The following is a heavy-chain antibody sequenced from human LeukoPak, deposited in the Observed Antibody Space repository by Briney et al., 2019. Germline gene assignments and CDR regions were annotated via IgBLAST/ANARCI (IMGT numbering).Heavy chain of an antibody. V-gene: IGHV3-11*06. CDR3: SGGFDSDYFFYYGVDV. D-gene: IGHD5-12*01. J-gene: IGHJ6*02. CDR2: ISSSSRST. Sequence: GGSLRLSCAASGFTFGNYYMSWMRQAPGEGLEWVSYISSSSRSTTYADSVRGRFTISRDNSRNSVYLQMNSLRVEDTAVYYCSGGFDSDYFFYYGVDVWGQGTTVTVSS. CDR1: GFTFGNYY.